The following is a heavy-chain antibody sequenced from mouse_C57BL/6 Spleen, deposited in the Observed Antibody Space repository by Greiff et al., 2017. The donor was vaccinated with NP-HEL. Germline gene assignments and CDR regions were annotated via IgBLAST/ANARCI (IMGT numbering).Heavy chain of an antibody. V-gene: IGHV1-74*01. CDR2: IHPSDSDT. CDR1: GYTFTSYW. J-gene: IGHJ4*01. D-gene: IGHD2-1*01. CDR3: AIFYGNYEDYYAMDY. Sequence: QVQLQQPGAELVKPGASVKVSCKASGYTFTSYWMHWVKQRPGQGLEWIGRIHPSDSDTNYNQKFTGKATLTVDKSSSTAYMQLSSLTSEDSAVYYCAIFYGNYEDYYAMDYWGQGTSVTVSS.